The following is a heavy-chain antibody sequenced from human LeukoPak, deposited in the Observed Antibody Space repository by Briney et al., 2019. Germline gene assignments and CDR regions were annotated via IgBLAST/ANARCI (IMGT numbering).Heavy chain of an antibody. CDR2: IINSGGGST. J-gene: IGHJ4*02. CDR1: GGSISSNS. D-gene: IGHD5-24*01. CDR3: AKEKADGWSPPEY. V-gene: IGHV4-59*01. Sequence: SETLSLTCTVSGGSISSNSWSWIRQPPGKKLEWIGYIINSGGGSTNYDPSLKSRVTISADTSKSQLFLKMDSVTTADTAVYYCAKEKADGWSPPEYWGQGILVTVSS.